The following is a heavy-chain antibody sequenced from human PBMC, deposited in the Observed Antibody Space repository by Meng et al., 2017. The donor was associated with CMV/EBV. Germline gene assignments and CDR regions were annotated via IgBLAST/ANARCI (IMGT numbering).Heavy chain of an antibody. D-gene: IGHD3-22*01. V-gene: IGHV4-34*01. CDR3: ARAKIMYYYDSSGYYYDY. Sequence: QQWGAALLQPSEPPSLTCAVYGGSFSCYYWSVILQPPAKGLEWIGEINHSGSTKYNPSLKSRVTISVDTSKNQFSLKLSSVTAADTAVYYCARAKIMYYYDSSGYYYDYWGQGTLVTVSS. J-gene: IGHJ4*02. CDR2: INHSGST. CDR1: GGSFSCYY.